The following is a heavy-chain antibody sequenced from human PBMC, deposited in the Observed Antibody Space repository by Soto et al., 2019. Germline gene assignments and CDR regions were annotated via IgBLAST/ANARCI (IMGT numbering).Heavy chain of an antibody. Sequence: PSETRSLTWTVSGVSVSSGGYYWIWIRQPPGKGLEWIGYIYYTGRTYYNPSLKSRVIISVDTSKNQFSLKLSSVTAAEKAVYYCARAHYDILTGYPTHAFDIWGQGTMVTVSS. CDR3: ARAHYDILTGYPTHAFDI. D-gene: IGHD3-9*01. J-gene: IGHJ3*02. CDR1: GVSVSSGGYY. CDR2: IYYTGRT. V-gene: IGHV4-30-4*01.